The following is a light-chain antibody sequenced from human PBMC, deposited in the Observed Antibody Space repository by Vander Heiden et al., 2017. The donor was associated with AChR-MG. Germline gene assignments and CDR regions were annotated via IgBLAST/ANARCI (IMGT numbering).Light chain of an antibody. Sequence: QSVLIQPPSASGTPGQGVTTSCSGSGSNIGNNYVYWYRHLPGTAPKVLIYRNNQRPLGVPDRFSGSKSGTSASLVISGLRSEDEADYFCASWDDSRSGRVFGGGTKLTVL. J-gene: IGLJ3*02. CDR2: RNN. CDR3: ASWDDSRSGRV. CDR1: GSNIGNNY. V-gene: IGLV1-47*01.